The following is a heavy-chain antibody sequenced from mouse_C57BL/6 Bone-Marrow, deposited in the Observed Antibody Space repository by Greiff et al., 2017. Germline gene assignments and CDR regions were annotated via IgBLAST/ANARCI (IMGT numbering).Heavy chain of an antibody. Sequence: QVQLKESGPGILQSSQTLSLTCSFSGFSLSTSGMGVSWIRQPSGKGLEWLAHIYWDDDKRYNPSLKSRLTISQDTSRNQVFLKITSVDTADTATYYCARSDGYWYFDVWGTGTTVTVSS. J-gene: IGHJ1*03. D-gene: IGHD2-3*01. CDR3: ARSDGYWYFDV. CDR2: IYWDDDK. CDR1: GFSLSTSGMG. V-gene: IGHV8-12*01.